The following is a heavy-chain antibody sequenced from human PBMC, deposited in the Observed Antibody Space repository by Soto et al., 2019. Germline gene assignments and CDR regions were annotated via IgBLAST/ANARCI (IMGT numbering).Heavy chain of an antibody. Sequence: QVHLEESGGGLVKPGGSLRLSCTASGFIFSDYYMSWIRQAPGKGRAWVSDISNSGRITHHADSVEGRFTISRDNAKDLLYLQTNSLRPEDSAIYYCARDHGGGGMTLEYWGQGTLVTVSS. CDR2: ISNSGRIT. D-gene: IGHD3-16*01. CDR1: GFIFSDYY. CDR3: ARDHGGGGMTLEY. V-gene: IGHV3-11*01. J-gene: IGHJ4*02.